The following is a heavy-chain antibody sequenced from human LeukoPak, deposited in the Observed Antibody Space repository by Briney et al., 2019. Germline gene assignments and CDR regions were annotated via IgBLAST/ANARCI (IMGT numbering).Heavy chain of an antibody. V-gene: IGHV3-74*01. J-gene: IGHJ4*02. CDR2: INEDGSIT. D-gene: IGHD2-8*01. CDR1: GFTFRTYW. Sequence: GGSLRLSCAVSGFTFRTYWMHWVRQVPGEGLVWVSRINEDGSITNYADSVKGRFSISRDNAKNTLYLQMNSLRAEDTAVYYRARDLGYCTNGVCHTRFDYWGQGTLVAVSS. CDR3: ARDLGYCTNGVCHTRFDY.